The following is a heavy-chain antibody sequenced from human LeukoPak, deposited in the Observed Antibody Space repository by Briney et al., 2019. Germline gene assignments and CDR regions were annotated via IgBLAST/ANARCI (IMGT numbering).Heavy chain of an antibody. J-gene: IGHJ4*02. Sequence: PGGSLRLSCAASGFTFSSYAMSWVRQAPGKGLEWVSAISGSGGSTYYADSVKGRFTISRDNSKNTLYLQMNSLRAEDTAVYYCAKDRMITFGGVIVVYYFDYWGQGTLVTVSS. CDR3: AKDRMITFGGVIVVYYFDY. CDR1: GFTFSSYA. D-gene: IGHD3-16*02. V-gene: IGHV3-23*01. CDR2: ISGSGGST.